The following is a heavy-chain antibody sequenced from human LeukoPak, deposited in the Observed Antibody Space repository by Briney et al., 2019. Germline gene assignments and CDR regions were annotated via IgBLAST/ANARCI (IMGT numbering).Heavy chain of an antibody. CDR1: GFTFSNYA. V-gene: IGHV3-23*01. J-gene: IGHJ4*02. Sequence: GGSLRLSCVASGFTFSNYAMSWVRQAPGKGLEWVSAITGSGTNRYYADSLKGRFTTSRDNPKNTVFLQMNSLRHEDTAIYYCVIWGDYDVLTGYYVPDYWGQGTLVTVAS. CDR3: VIWGDYDVLTGYYVPDY. CDR2: ITGSGTNR. D-gene: IGHD3-9*01.